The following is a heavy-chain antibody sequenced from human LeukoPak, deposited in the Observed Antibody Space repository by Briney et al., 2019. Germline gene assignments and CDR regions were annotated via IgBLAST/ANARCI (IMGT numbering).Heavy chain of an antibody. CDR1: GFTFSSYA. Sequence: GGSLRLSCAASGFTFSSYAMSWVRQAPGKGLEWVSSISSSSSYIYYADSVKGRFTISRDNAKNSLYLQMNSLRAEDTAVYYCARDEDGDYIFDYWGQGTLVTVSS. V-gene: IGHV3-21*01. J-gene: IGHJ4*02. D-gene: IGHD4-17*01. CDR2: ISSSSSYI. CDR3: ARDEDGDYIFDY.